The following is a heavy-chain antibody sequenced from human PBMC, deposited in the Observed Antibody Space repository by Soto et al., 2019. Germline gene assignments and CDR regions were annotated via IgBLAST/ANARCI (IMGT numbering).Heavy chain of an antibody. D-gene: IGHD2-2*01. CDR2: ISSSSSYI. J-gene: IGHJ6*02. Sequence: PGGSLRLSCAASGLTFSRYSMNWVRQAPGKGLQWDSSISSSSSYIYYADSVKGRFTISRDNATNSLYLQMNSLRAEDTAVYYCARDPPADHYDCYGMGGWGQGTTVTVSS. CDR1: GLTFSRYS. V-gene: IGHV3-21*01. CDR3: ARDPPADHYDCYGMGG.